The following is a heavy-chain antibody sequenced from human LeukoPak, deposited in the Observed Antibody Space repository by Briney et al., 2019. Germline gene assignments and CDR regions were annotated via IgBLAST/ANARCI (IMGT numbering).Heavy chain of an antibody. D-gene: IGHD2-21*01. V-gene: IGHV1-8*01. CDR3: TRSVRNGHIDY. J-gene: IGHJ4*02. CDR1: GYTFTSYD. CDR2: MNPNSGNT. Sequence: ASVKVSCKASGYTFTSYDINWVRQATGQGLEWMGWMNPNSGNTGYAQKFQGRVTMTRSTSISTAYMELSSLRFEDTAVYYCTRSVRNGHIDYWGQGTLVTVSS.